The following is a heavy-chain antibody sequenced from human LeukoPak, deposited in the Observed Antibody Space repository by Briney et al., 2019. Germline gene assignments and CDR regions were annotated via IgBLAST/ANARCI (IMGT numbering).Heavy chain of an antibody. V-gene: IGHV4-59*01. CDR1: GGSITSYY. CDR3: AREGYCSGGSCYSERAFDI. CDR2: IYYSGST. J-gene: IGHJ3*02. Sequence: SETLSLTCTVSGGSITSYYWSWIRQPPGKGLEWIGYIYYSGSTNYNPSLKSRVTISVDTSKNQFSLKLSSVTAADTAVYYCAREGYCSGGSCYSERAFDIWGQGTMVTVSS. D-gene: IGHD2-15*01.